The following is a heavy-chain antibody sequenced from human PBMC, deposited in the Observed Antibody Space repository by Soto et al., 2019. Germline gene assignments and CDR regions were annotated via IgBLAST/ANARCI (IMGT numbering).Heavy chain of an antibody. D-gene: IGHD5-18*01. CDR1: GFSFSTSS. CDR3: AKGGYTFAYE. Sequence: GGSLRLSCAASGFSFSTSSMAWVRQPPEKGLEWVSAISPSASDTLYADSVKGRFTISRDNSQNTLFLQMTSLRADDTAVYYCAKGGYTFAYEWGQGALVTVSS. CDR2: ISPSASDT. J-gene: IGHJ4*02. V-gene: IGHV3-23*01.